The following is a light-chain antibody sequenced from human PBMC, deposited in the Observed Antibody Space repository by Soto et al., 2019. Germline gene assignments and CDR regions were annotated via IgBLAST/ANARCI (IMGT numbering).Light chain of an antibody. CDR1: SSNIGAGYD. J-gene: IGLJ2*01. CDR2: GNN. V-gene: IGLV1-40*01. Sequence: QSVLTQPPSVSGAPGQRVTISCTGSSSNIGAGYDVHWYQQLPGTAPKLLIYGNNNRPSGVPDRFSGSKSGTSASLAITGLQAEGEADYYCQSYDSSLSALFGGGTKLTVL. CDR3: QSYDSSLSAL.